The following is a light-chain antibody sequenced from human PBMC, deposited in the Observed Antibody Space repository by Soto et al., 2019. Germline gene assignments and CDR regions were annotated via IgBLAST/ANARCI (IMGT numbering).Light chain of an antibody. Sequence: EIVLTQSPGTLSLSPGERATLSCRASQSISSSLAWYQQKPGQAPRLLIYGASSRATGIPDRFSGSGSGTDFTLIISRLESEDFAVYYCQQYAVSTRTFGHGTKVEV. CDR1: QSISSS. J-gene: IGKJ1*01. CDR3: QQYAVSTRT. V-gene: IGKV3-20*01. CDR2: GAS.